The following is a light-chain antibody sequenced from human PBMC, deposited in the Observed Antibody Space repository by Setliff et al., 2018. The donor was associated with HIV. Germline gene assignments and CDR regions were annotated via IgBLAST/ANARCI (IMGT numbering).Light chain of an antibody. J-gene: IGLJ1*01. V-gene: IGLV2-11*01. CDR1: TSDFGAYDF. CDR2: DVN. CDR3: CSNAARPTFYV. Sequence: QSALTQPRSVSGSPGQSVSISSTGTTSDFGAYDFVSWYQQHPDKAPKLIIYDVNKRPSGVPDRFSGSKSGNTASLIISGLQPDDEADYFCCSNAARPTFYVFGTGTKVTVL.